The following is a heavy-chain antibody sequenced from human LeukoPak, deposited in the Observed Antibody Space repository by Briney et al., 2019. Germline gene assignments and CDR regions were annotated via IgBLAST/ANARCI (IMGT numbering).Heavy chain of an antibody. D-gene: IGHD1-26*01. V-gene: IGHV3-23*01. CDR1: GFTFNSYA. J-gene: IGHJ6*03. CDR2: INGNGAAT. CDR3: ANGLAASGNFLLRDYYYFIDV. Sequence: GGSLRLSCAASGFTFNSYAMHWVRQAPGKGLEWVSTINGNGAATYYADSFKGRFLISRDDSKSTVYLRMNKLRVEDSGLYYCANGLAASGNFLLRDYYYFIDVWGKGTTVIVS.